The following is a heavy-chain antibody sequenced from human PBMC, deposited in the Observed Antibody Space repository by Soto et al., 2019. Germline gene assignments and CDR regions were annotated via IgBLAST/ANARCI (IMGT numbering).Heavy chain of an antibody. CDR2: IIPILGIA. V-gene: IGHV1-69*04. Sequence: SVKVSCKASGGTFSSYTISWVRQAPGQGLEWMGRIIPILGIANYAQKFQGRVTITADKSTSTAYMELSSLRSEDTAVYYCARDEYCSGGSCYEENWFDPWGQGTLVTVSS. D-gene: IGHD2-15*01. J-gene: IGHJ5*02. CDR3: ARDEYCSGGSCYEENWFDP. CDR1: GGTFSSYT.